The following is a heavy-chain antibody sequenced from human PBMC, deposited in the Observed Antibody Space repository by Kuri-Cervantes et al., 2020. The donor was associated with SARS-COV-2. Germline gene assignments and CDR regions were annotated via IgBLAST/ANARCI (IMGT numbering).Heavy chain of an antibody. CDR1: GFTFSSYG. J-gene: IGHJ6*01. CDR3: AKDAGLEQLDFYYYGMDF. CDR2: ISYDGSIK. V-gene: IGHV3-30*18. D-gene: IGHD6-6*01. Sequence: GESLKISCAASGFTFSSYGMHWVRQAPGKGLEWVALISYDGSIKYYADSVKGRLTISRDNSKNTQYLQMNSLRPEDTAVYYCAKDAGLEQLDFYYYGMDFWGQGTTVTGSS.